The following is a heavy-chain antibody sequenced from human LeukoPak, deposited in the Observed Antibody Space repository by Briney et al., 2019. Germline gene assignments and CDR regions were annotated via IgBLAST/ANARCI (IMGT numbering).Heavy chain of an antibody. D-gene: IGHD3-10*01. V-gene: IGHV3-23*01. CDR1: GFSFSTYV. J-gene: IGHJ4*02. CDR3: ARDALWFGESYFDY. Sequence: GGSLRLSCAASGFSFSTYVMSWVRQAPGKGLEWVSAVSAGGGSTYYADSVKGRFTVSRDNSKNTLYLQMNSLRAEDTAVYYCARDALWFGESYFDYWGQGTLVTVSS. CDR2: VSAGGGST.